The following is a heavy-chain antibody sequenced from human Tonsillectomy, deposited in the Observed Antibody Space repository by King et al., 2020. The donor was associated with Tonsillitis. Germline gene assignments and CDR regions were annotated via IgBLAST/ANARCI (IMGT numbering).Heavy chain of an antibody. CDR2: ISGSRSII. CDR1: GFTFSNYN. D-gene: IGHD3-10*01. CDR3: ARDALWSDY. J-gene: IGHJ4*02. V-gene: IGHV3-48*04. Sequence: VQLVESGGGLVQPGRSLRLSCAASGFTFSNYNMNWVRQAPGKGLEWVSYISGSRSIIYYADSVKGRFTISRDNAKSSLYLQMNSLRAEDTAVYYCARDALWSDYWGQGTLVTVSS.